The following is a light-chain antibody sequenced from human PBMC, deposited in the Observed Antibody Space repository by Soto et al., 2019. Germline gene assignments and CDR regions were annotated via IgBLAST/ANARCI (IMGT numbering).Light chain of an antibody. CDR3: QRYGRSQWT. V-gene: IGKV3-20*01. J-gene: IGKJ1*01. CDR2: GSS. Sequence: EVVLTQSPGTLSLSPGEKASLSCRASQSTTYLAWYQQKPGQAPRLLIYGSSTRAPATPDRFSDSGSGKAFTITISRLEPEEFAVYFCQRYGRSQWTFGQGTKVDIK. CDR1: QSTTY.